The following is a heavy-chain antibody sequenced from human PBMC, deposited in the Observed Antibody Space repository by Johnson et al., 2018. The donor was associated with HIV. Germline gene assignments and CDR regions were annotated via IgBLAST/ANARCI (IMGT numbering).Heavy chain of an antibody. CDR3: ARGIAVSNWVDI. CDR1: GFTVSSNY. V-gene: IGHV3-66*01. CDR2: IYSGGNT. Sequence: VQLVESGGGLVQPGGSLRLSCAASGFTVSSNYMNWVRQAPGKGLEWVSVIYSGGNTYYADSVEGRFTISRDNSKNTLYLQMNSLRAEDTAVYYCARGIAVSNWVDIWGQGTMVTVSS. J-gene: IGHJ3*02. D-gene: IGHD6-19*01.